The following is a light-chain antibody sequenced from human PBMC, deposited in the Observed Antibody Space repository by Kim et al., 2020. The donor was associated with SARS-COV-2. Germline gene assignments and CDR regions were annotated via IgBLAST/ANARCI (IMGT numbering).Light chain of an antibody. Sequence: SSELTQDPAVSVALGQTVRITCQGDSLRSYYATWYQQKQGQAPIVVIYGKNNRPSGIPDRFSGSSSGDTASLTITGTQAGDEADYYCNSRGSNDNVLFGGETQLTVL. CDR3: NSRGSNDNVL. V-gene: IGLV3-19*01. CDR1: SLRSYY. J-gene: IGLJ2*01. CDR2: GKN.